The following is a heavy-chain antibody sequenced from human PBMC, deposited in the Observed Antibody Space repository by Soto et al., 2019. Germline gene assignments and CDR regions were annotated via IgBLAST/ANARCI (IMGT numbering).Heavy chain of an antibody. CDR2: VSWNSGTI. D-gene: IGHD2-15*01. Sequence: EGQLVESGGGLVQPGRSLRLSCVASGFTFDDYAMHWVRQTPGKGLEWVASVSWNSGTIVYADSVKGRFTISRDNAENSLSLHMSGLGGDDTALYYCVKDVARVVVAAEVFYYGMDVWGQGTAVTVSS. V-gene: IGHV3-9*01. CDR1: GFTFDDYA. CDR3: VKDVARVVVAAEVFYYGMDV. J-gene: IGHJ6*02.